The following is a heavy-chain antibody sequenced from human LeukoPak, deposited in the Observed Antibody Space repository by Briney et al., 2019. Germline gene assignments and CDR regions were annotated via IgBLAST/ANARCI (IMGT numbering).Heavy chain of an antibody. D-gene: IGHD3-9*01. CDR2: INVGNGNT. CDR3: ARTLYDILTGYYNPTPLDY. CDR1: GYTFTSYA. Sequence: ASVKVSCKASGYTFTSYAMHWVRQAPGQRLEWMGWINVGNGNTKYSQKFQGRVTITRDTSASTAYMELSSLRSEDTAVYYCARTLYDILTGYYNPTPLDYWGQGTLVTVSS. V-gene: IGHV1-3*01. J-gene: IGHJ4*02.